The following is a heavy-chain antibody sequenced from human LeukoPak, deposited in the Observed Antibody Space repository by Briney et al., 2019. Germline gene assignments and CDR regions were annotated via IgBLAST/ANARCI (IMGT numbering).Heavy chain of an antibody. CDR2: ISYDGSNK. CDR1: GFTFSSYA. CDR3: ARASYYDFWSGYHAQYGMDV. D-gene: IGHD3-3*01. J-gene: IGHJ6*02. V-gene: IGHV3-30*14. Sequence: GRSLRLSCAASGFTFSSYAMHWVRQAPGKGLEWVAVISYDGSNKYYADSVKGRFTISRENAKNSLYLQMNSLRAGDTAVYYCARASYYDFWSGYHAQYGMDVWGQGTTVTVSS.